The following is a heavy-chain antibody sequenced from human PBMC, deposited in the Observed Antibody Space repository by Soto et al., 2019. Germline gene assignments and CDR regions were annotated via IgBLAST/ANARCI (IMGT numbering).Heavy chain of an antibody. V-gene: IGHV4-31*03. J-gene: IGHJ3*02. CDR2: IYYSGST. Sequence: QVQLQESGPGLVKPSQTLSLTCTVSGGSISSGGYYWSWIRQHPGKGLEWIGYIYYSGSTYYNPSLKSRVTISVDTSKNQFSLKLSSVTAADTAVYYCARVEYRDQLLSVDAFDIWGQGTMVTVSS. D-gene: IGHD2-2*01. CDR3: ARVEYRDQLLSVDAFDI. CDR1: GGSISSGGYY.